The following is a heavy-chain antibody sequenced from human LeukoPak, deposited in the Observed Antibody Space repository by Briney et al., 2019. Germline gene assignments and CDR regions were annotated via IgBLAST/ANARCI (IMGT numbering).Heavy chain of an antibody. V-gene: IGHV1-2*02. J-gene: IGHJ4*02. CDR3: ARVGYYDGSGYSDY. Sequence: ASVKVSCKASGYTFTGYYMHWVRQAPGQGLEWMGWINPNSGGTNYAQKFQGRVTMTRDTSISTAYMELSRLRSDDTAVYYCARVGYYDGSGYSDYWGQGTLVTVSS. D-gene: IGHD3-22*01. CDR1: GYTFTGYY. CDR2: INPNSGGT.